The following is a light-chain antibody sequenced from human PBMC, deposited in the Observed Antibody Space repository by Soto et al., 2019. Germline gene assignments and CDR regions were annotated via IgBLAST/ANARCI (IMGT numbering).Light chain of an antibody. CDR2: KAS. V-gene: IGKV1-5*03. CDR3: QQYNSYLLT. J-gene: IGKJ4*01. CDR1: QSISSW. Sequence: DIPMTQSPSTLSASVGDSVTITCRASQSISSWLAWYQQKPWKAPKLLIYKASSLESGVPSRFSGSGSGTEFTLTISSLQPDDFATYYCQQYNSYLLTFGGGTKVEIK.